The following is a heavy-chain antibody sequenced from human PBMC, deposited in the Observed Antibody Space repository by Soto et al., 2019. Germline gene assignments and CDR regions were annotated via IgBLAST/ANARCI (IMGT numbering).Heavy chain of an antibody. D-gene: IGHD3-10*01. V-gene: IGHV1-24*01. J-gene: IGHJ6*02. CDR2: FDPEDGET. CDR3: SNARYGSLSENSMDV. CDR1: GYTLTELS. Sequence: ASVKVSCKVSGYTLTELSIHWVRQAPGKGLEWMGGFDPEDGETIYAQKFQGRVTMTEDTSTDTAYMELSSLRPEDTAVYYCSNARYGSLSENSMDVWGQGTTVTVSS.